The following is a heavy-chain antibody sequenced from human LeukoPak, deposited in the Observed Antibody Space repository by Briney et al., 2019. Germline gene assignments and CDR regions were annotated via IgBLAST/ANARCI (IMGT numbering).Heavy chain of an antibody. J-gene: IGHJ4*02. CDR3: ATTAHTYYDILTGYLGGDY. V-gene: IGHV3-66*01. CDR2: IYSGGST. CDR1: GFTVSSNY. Sequence: PGGSLRLSCAASGFTVSSNYMSWVRQAPGKGLEWVSVIYSGGSTYYADSVKGRFTISRDNSKNTLYLQMNSLRAEDTAVYYCATTAHTYYDILTGYLGGDYWGQGTLVTVSS. D-gene: IGHD3-9*01.